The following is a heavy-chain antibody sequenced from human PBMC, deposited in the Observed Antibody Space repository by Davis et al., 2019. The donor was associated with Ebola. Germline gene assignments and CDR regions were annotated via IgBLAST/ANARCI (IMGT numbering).Heavy chain of an antibody. Sequence: PGGSLRLSCAASGLTVSSNYMSWVRQAPGKGLEWVSVIYSGGSTYYADSVKGRFTISRHNSKNTLYLQMNSLRAEDTAVYYCASNRITMIVGNWYFDLWGRGTLVTVSS. J-gene: IGHJ2*01. CDR3: ASNRITMIVGNWYFDL. V-gene: IGHV3-53*04. CDR1: GLTVSSNY. CDR2: IYSGGST. D-gene: IGHD3-22*01.